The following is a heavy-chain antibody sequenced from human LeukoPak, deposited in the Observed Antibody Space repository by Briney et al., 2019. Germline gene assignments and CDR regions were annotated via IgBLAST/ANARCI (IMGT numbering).Heavy chain of an antibody. Sequence: PSETLSLTCTVSGDSISAYYWSWIRQTPGKGLEWIALIHSSGTTNYNPSLKSRVSISVDTSNNQFSLSVNSVTAADTAVYYCARGGASSEWFDPWGQGTLVTVSS. D-gene: IGHD6-25*01. J-gene: IGHJ5*02. CDR3: ARGGASSEWFDP. CDR2: IHSSGTT. V-gene: IGHV4-59*01. CDR1: GDSISAYY.